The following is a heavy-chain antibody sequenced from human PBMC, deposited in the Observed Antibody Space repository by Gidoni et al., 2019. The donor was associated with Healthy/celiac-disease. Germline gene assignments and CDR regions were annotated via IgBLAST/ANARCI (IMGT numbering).Heavy chain of an antibody. CDR1: GYTFTSYG. V-gene: IGHV1-18*01. D-gene: IGHD3-3*01. Sequence: QFQLVQSGAEVKKPGASVKVSCKASGYTFTSYGISWVRQAPGQVPEWMGWISAYKGNTNCAQKLQGRGTMTTDTSTSTAYMELRSLRSDDTAVYYCARTRRAYFLRSGSAFDIWGQGTMVTVSS. CDR2: ISAYKGNT. CDR3: ARTRRAYFLRSGSAFDI. J-gene: IGHJ3*02.